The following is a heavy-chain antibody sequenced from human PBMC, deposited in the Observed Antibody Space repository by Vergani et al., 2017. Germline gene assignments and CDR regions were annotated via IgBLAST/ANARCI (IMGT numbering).Heavy chain of an antibody. CDR3: ARGADELLNDY. Sequence: QVQLQQWGAGLLKPSETLSLTCAVYGGSFSGYYWSWIRQPPGKGLEWIGEINHSGSTNYNPSLKSRVTISVDTSKNQFSLKLSSVTAADTAVYYCARGADELLNDYWGQGTLVTVSS. CDR2: INHSGST. CDR1: GGSFSGYY. V-gene: IGHV4-34*01. J-gene: IGHJ4*02. D-gene: IGHD2-15*01.